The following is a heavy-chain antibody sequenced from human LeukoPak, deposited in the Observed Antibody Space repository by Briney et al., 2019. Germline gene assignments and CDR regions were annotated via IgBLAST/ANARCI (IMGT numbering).Heavy chain of an antibody. CDR3: ATYSGSSSMDF. V-gene: IGHV3-7*01. CDR1: GFTFSNYW. CDR2: IKEDGSAK. D-gene: IGHD1-26*01. J-gene: IGHJ4*02. Sequence: GGSLRLSCEASGFTFSNYWMSWVRRAPGKGLEWVANIKEDGSAKYYVASVKGRFTISRDNAKSSLYLQMTSLRAEDTSVYYCATYSGSSSMDFWGQGTLVTVSS.